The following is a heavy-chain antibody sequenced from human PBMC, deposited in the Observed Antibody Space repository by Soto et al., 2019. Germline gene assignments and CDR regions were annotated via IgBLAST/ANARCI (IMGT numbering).Heavy chain of an antibody. V-gene: IGHV1-2*04. CDR1: GYTFTGYY. CDR3: ARLRSSSWSDAFDI. Sequence: ASVKVSCKASGYTFTGYYMHWVRQAPGQGLEWMGWINPNSGGTNYAQKFQGWVTMTRDTSISTAYMELSRLRSDDTAVYYCARLRSSSWSDAFDIWGQGTMVTVS. D-gene: IGHD6-13*01. J-gene: IGHJ3*02. CDR2: INPNSGGT.